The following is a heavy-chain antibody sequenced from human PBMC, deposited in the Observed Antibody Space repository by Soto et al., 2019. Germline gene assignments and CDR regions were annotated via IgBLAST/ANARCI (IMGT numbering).Heavy chain of an antibody. CDR3: AALYYYDSSGPTGY. CDR1: GFTFSSYG. V-gene: IGHV3-30*03. J-gene: IGHJ4*02. CDR2: ISYDGSNK. D-gene: IGHD3-22*01. Sequence: GGSLRLSCAASGFTFSSYGMHWVRPAPGKGLEWVAVISYDGSNKYYADSVKGRFTISRDNSKNTLYLQMNSLRAEDTAVYYCAALYYYDSSGPTGYWGQGTLVTVSS.